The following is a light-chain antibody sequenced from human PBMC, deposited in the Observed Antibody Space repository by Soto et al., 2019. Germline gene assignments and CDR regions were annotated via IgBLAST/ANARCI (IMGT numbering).Light chain of an antibody. Sequence: AIQMTQSPSSLSASVGDRVTITCRASQDIRNDLGWYQQKPGKAPILLIYAASTLQSGVPSRFRGGGSGTGLTLTISSLQPEDFATFYCLQDYNCAWTFGPGTEVEIE. V-gene: IGKV1-6*01. J-gene: IGKJ1*01. CDR3: LQDYNCAWT. CDR2: AAS. CDR1: QDIRND.